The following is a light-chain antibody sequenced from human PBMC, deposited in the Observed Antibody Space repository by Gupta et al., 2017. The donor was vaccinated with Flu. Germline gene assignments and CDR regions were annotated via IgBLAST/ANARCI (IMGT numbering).Light chain of an antibody. Sequence: TISCTGTSSDVGGYNYVSWGQRHAGKARKLMIYDVSKRSAVVPVRFSGSKSGNTASLTISGRRGEEEADYYCCADAGSDSWVFGGGIKLTVL. CDR1: SSDVGGYNY. CDR2: DVS. CDR3: CADAGSDSWV. V-gene: IGLV2-11*01. J-gene: IGLJ2*01.